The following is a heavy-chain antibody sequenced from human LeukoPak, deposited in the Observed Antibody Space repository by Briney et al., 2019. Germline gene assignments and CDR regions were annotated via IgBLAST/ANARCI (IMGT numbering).Heavy chain of an antibody. CDR3: ARADILTGYNFDY. D-gene: IGHD3-9*01. J-gene: IGHJ4*02. Sequence: ASVKVSWKASGGTFSSYAISWVRQAPGQGLEWMGGIIPIFGTANCAQNFQGRVTITADESTSTAYIELSSLRSEDTAVYYCARADILTGYNFDYWGQGTLVTVSS. CDR2: IIPIFGTA. V-gene: IGHV1-69*13. CDR1: GGTFSSYA.